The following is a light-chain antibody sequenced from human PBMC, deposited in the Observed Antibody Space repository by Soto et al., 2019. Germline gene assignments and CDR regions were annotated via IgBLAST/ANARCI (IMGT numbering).Light chain of an antibody. CDR1: SSDVGGYNY. Sequence: QSALTQPPSASGSPGQSVTISCTGTSSDVGGYNYVSWYQQHPGKAPKLMIYEVSNRPSGVPDRFSGSKSGNTASLTVSGLQAEDEDDDYCSSYAGSNNFRVFGGGTQLTVL. CDR2: EVS. CDR3: SSYAGSNNFRV. J-gene: IGLJ2*01. V-gene: IGLV2-8*01.